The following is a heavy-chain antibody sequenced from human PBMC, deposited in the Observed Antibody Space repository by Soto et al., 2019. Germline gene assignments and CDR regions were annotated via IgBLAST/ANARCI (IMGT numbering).Heavy chain of an antibody. Sequence: GGSLRLSCAASGFTVSSNYMSWVHQAPGKGLEWVSVIYSGGTTYYADSVKGRFTSSRDNSRNTLYLQMNSLRAEDTAVYYCARARGFGPNQGGFGDQHWGQGTLVTVSS. CDR1: GFTVSSNY. J-gene: IGHJ1*01. CDR2: IYSGGTT. V-gene: IGHV3-66*01. D-gene: IGHD3-10*01. CDR3: ARARGFGPNQGGFGDQH.